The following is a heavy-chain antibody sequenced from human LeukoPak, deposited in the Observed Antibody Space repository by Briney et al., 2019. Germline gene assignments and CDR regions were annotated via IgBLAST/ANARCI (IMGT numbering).Heavy chain of an antibody. Sequence: GGSLRLSCAASGFTFRTHAMSWVRQAPGKGLEWVSAISGSGGSTYYADSVKGRFTISRDNSKNTLYLQMNSLRAEDTAVYYCAKTPDSGVGYCSGGSCYAGYYFDYWGQGTLVTVSS. J-gene: IGHJ4*02. D-gene: IGHD2-15*01. CDR3: AKTPDSGVGYCSGGSCYAGYYFDY. CDR1: GFTFRTHA. CDR2: ISGSGGST. V-gene: IGHV3-23*01.